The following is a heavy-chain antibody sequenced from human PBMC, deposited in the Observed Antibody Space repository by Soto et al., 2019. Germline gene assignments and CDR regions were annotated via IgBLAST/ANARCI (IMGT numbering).Heavy chain of an antibody. V-gene: IGHV4-59*01. CDR2: IYYYSGST. CDR1: GASISSYY. J-gene: IGHJ4*02. Sequence: QVQLQESGPGLVKPSETLSLTCTVSGASISSYYWSWIRQPPGKGLQWIGYIYYYSGSTNYNPSLKSRVTISVDMSKNQFSLKLSSVTAADTAVYYCARSRGGYFDYWGQGTLVTVSS. CDR3: ARSRGGYFDY. D-gene: IGHD3-22*01.